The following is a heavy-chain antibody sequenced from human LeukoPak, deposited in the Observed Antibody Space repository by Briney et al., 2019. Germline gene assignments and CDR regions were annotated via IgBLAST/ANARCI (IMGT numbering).Heavy chain of an antibody. J-gene: IGHJ6*03. CDR3: ARDPYSGSYSDYYYYYMDV. V-gene: IGHV3-30*04. CDR2: ISYDGSNE. CDR1: GFTFSSYV. Sequence: GSLRLSCAASGFTFSSYVMHWVRQAPGKGLEWVAIISYDGSNEYYADSVKGRFTISRDNAKNSLYLQLNSLRAEDTAVYYCARDPYSGSYSDYYYYYMDVWGKGTTVTVSS. D-gene: IGHD1-26*01.